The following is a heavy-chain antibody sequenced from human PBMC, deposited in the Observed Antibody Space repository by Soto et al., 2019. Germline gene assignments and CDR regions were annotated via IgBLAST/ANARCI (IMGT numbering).Heavy chain of an antibody. Sequence: SLRLSCAASGFTFSNYAMSWVRQAPGKGLEWVSTLSGSGGSTYYADSVKGRFTISRDNSKNTLYLQMNSLRAEDTAVYYCAKDTVRXATPWFDPWGQGTLVTVSS. J-gene: IGHJ5*02. V-gene: IGHV3-23*01. D-gene: IGHD2-15*01. CDR2: LSGSGGST. CDR1: GFTFSNYA. CDR3: AKDTVRXATPWFDP.